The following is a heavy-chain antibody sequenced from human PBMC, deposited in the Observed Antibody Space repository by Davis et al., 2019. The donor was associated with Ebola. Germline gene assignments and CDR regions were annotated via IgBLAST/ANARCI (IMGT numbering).Heavy chain of an antibody. CDR3: ARGFGKNGYNTNP. CDR1: GGSISSYY. Sequence: MPSETLSLTCTVSGGSISSYYWSWIRQPPGKGLEWIGYIYYSGSTNYNPSLKSRVTISVDTSKNQFSLKLSSVTAADTAVYYCARGFGKNGYNTNPWGQGTLVTVSS. D-gene: IGHD1-14*01. V-gene: IGHV4-59*12. CDR2: IYYSGST. J-gene: IGHJ5*02.